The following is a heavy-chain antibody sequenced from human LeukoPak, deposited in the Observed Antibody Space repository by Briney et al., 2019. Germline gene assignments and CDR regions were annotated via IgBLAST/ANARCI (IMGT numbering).Heavy chain of an antibody. V-gene: IGHV4-31*03. Sequence: SETLSLTCTVSGGSVTSGGYYWSWIRQHPGKGLEWIGYIYYSGSTYYNPSLKSRVTISLDTSKNQFSLKLSSVTAADTAVYYCARLLCYSGTDHHYFDYWGQGTLVTVSS. CDR3: ARLLCYSGTDHHYFDY. J-gene: IGHJ4*02. CDR1: GGSVTSGGYY. D-gene: IGHD3-10*01. CDR2: IYYSGST.